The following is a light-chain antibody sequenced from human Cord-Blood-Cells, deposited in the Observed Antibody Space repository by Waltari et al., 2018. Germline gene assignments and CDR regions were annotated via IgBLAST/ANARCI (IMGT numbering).Light chain of an antibody. CDR1: QGISSY. Sequence: DIQLTQSPSFLSASVGDRVTINCRASQGISSYLAWYQQKPGKAPKLLIYAASTLQSGVPSRFSGSGSGTEFTLTISSLQPGDCATYYCQQLNSYPYTFCQGTKLEIK. CDR2: AAS. CDR3: QQLNSYPYT. J-gene: IGKJ2*01. V-gene: IGKV1-9*01.